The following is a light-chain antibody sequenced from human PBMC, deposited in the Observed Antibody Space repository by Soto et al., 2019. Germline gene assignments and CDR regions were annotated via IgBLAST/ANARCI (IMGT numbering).Light chain of an antibody. CDR3: LLYYGGAHWV. V-gene: IGLV7-43*01. CDR1: TGAVTSGYY. Sequence: QAVVTQEPSLTVSPGGTVTLTCASSTGAVTSGYYPNWFQQKPGQAPMALIFSTSIKHSWTPARFSGSLLGGRAALTLSGVQPEDEAEYYCLLYYGGAHWVFGGGTQLTV. CDR2: STS. J-gene: IGLJ3*02.